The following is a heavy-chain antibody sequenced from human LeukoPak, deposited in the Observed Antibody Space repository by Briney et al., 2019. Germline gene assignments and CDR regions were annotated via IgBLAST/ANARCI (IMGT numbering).Heavy chain of an antibody. Sequence: PSETLSLTCTVSGGSISSSSYYWGWIRQPPGKGLEWIGSIYYSGSTYYNPSLKSRVTISVDTSKNQFSLKLSSVTAADTAVYYCACPPVLRYFDWFDLDASDIWGQGTMVTVSS. D-gene: IGHD3-9*01. CDR2: IYYSGST. J-gene: IGHJ3*02. V-gene: IGHV4-39*01. CDR3: ACPPVLRYFDWFDLDASDI. CDR1: GGSISSSSYY.